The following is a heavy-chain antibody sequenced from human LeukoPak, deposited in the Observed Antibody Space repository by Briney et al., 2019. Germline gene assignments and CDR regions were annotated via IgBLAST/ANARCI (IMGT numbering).Heavy chain of an antibody. CDR3: AREPLPEMIRGVIRRAFDG. Sequence: SETLSLTCTVSGVSIRGYFWTWIRQPPGKGLEWIGYIYYSGSTNYNPSLKSRITISVDRSKNMFSLKLSSVTAADTAVYYCAREPLPEMIRGVIRRAFDGGGQARLVTVSS. V-gene: IGHV4-59*12. CDR1: GVSIRGYF. D-gene: IGHD3-10*01. CDR2: IYYSGST. J-gene: IGHJ3*01.